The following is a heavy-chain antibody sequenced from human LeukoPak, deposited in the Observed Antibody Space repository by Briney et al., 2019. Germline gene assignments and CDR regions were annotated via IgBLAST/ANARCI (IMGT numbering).Heavy chain of an antibody. V-gene: IGHV4-4*07. J-gene: IGHJ4*02. CDR2: IYTSGST. CDR1: GGSISSYY. CDR3: ARDRGSSCWYGVYYFDY. D-gene: IGHD6-19*01. Sequence: PSETLSLTCTVSGGSISSYYWSWIRQPAGKGLEWIGRIYTSGSTNYNPSLKSRVTMSVVTSKNQVSLKLSSVTAAGTGVYYCARDRGSSCWYGVYYFDYWGQGTLVTVSS.